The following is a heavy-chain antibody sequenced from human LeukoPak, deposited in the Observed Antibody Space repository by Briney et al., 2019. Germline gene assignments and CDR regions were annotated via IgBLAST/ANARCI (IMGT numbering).Heavy chain of an antibody. Sequence: GGSLRLSCAASGFTFFNYWMSWVRQAPGRGLEWVANINLEGSQKYYVDSLKGRFTISRDNANNLLYLQMNSLRAEDTAVYYCARDVDYANPRHDYWGQGTLVTVSS. CDR1: GFTFFNYW. J-gene: IGHJ4*02. V-gene: IGHV3-7*01. D-gene: IGHD4/OR15-4a*01. CDR2: INLEGSQK. CDR3: ARDVDYANPRHDY.